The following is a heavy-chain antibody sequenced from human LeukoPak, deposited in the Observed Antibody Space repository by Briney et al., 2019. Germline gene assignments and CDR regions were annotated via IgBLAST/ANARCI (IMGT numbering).Heavy chain of an antibody. V-gene: IGHV3-11*01. CDR2: ISSSGSTI. CDR3: ARGAFYTAMVSWIDY. J-gene: IGHJ4*02. Sequence: GGSLRLSCAASGFTFSDYYMSWIRQAPGKGLEWVSYISSSGSTIYYADSVKGRFTISRDNAKNSLYLQMNSLRAEDTAVYYCARGAFYTAMVSWIDYWGQGTLVTVSS. CDR1: GFTFSDYY. D-gene: IGHD5-18*01.